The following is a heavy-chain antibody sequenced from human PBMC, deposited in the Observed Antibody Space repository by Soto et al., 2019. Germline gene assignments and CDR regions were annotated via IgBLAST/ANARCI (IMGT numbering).Heavy chain of an antibody. D-gene: IGHD6-19*01. CDR3: EGKSGWCGA. J-gene: IGHJ1*01. CDR1: GFTFGTTD. CDR2: IDGSGGIT. V-gene: IGHV3-23*01. Sequence: PGGSLRLSCAASGFTFGTTDMSWVRQAPGEGLEWVSTIDGSGGITYYADSVQGRFTISRDNSRNTVYLQMNSPRGVAGATDYWEGKSGWCGAWDQG.